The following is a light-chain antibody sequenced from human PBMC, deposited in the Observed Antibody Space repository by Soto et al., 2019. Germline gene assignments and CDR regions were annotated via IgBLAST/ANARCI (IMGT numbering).Light chain of an antibody. Sequence: SYELTQPPSVSVAPGQTARLTWGGDNIGIKSVHWYQQKPGQAPVVVVYDDTERPSGIPELLSGSNSGDMATLTISGVEAGDEAAYYCQVWDSSSNHRVFGGGTKLTVL. CDR3: QVWDSSSNHRV. J-gene: IGLJ3*02. CDR2: DDT. V-gene: IGLV3-21*02. CDR1: NIGIKS.